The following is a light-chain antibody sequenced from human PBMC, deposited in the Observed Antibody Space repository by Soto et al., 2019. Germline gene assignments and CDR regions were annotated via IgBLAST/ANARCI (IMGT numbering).Light chain of an antibody. CDR1: QSISSN. CDR3: HQYNNWPEWT. J-gene: IGKJ1*01. CDR2: RAS. Sequence: EIVMTQSPATLSGSPGERATLSCRASQSISSNLAWYQQKPGQAPRLLIYRASTRATGIPTRFSGSGSGTEFTLTISSLQSEDFAVYYCHQYNNWPEWTFGQGTTGDIK. V-gene: IGKV3-15*01.